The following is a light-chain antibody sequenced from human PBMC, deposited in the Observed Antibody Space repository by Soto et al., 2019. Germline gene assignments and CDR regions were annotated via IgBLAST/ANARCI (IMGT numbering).Light chain of an antibody. CDR3: QQYNDWPPTWT. V-gene: IGKV3-15*01. Sequence: EIVMTQSPATLCMSPGERATLSCRASQDVTNNLAWYQQKPGQAPRFLIYGASTRATGIPARFSGSGSGTEFTLTIGSLQSEDFAVYYCQQYNDWPPTWTFGQGTKVDIK. J-gene: IGKJ1*01. CDR1: QDVTNN. CDR2: GAS.